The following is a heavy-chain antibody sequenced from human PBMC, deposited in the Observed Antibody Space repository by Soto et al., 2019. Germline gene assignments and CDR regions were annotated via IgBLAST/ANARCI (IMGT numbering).Heavy chain of an antibody. CDR2: IIPIFGTA. CDR1: GGTFSSYA. V-gene: IGHV1-69*13. Sequence: GASVKVSCKASGGTFSSYAISWVRQAPGQGLEWMGGIIPIFGTANYAQKFQGRVTITADESTSTAYMELSSLRSEDTAVYYCARGGGGAARLWFDPWGQGTLVTVSS. D-gene: IGHD6-6*01. CDR3: ARGGGGAARLWFDP. J-gene: IGHJ5*02.